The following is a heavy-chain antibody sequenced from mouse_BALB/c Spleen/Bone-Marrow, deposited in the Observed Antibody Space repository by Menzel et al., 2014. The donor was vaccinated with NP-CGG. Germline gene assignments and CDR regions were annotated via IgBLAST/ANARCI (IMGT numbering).Heavy chain of an antibody. CDR1: GYTFTTYT. D-gene: IGHD1-1*01. J-gene: IGHJ4*01. V-gene: IGHV1-4*01. CDR2: IVPSSGYT. CDR3: AIRYYAMDY. Sequence: VKLVESGAELARPEASVKMSCKASGYTFTTYTIHWMKQRPGQGLEWIGYIVPSSGYTNYNQKFKDKATLTADKSSSTAYMQRSSLTPEDSAVYYCAIRYYAMDYWGQGTSGTVSS.